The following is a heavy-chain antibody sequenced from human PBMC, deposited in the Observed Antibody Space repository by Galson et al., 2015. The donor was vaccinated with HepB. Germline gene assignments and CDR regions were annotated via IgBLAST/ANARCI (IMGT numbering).Heavy chain of an antibody. J-gene: IGHJ4*02. D-gene: IGHD3-22*01. Sequence: SETLSLTCAVYGGSFSGYYWSWIRQPPGKGLEWIGEIHHRGSTNYNPSLKSRVTISVDTSKNQFSLKLNSVTAADTAVYYCARGENYYDTSGGDYWGQGTLVTVSS. CDR2: IHHRGST. CDR3: ARGENYYDTSGGDY. V-gene: IGHV4-34*01. CDR1: GGSFSGYY.